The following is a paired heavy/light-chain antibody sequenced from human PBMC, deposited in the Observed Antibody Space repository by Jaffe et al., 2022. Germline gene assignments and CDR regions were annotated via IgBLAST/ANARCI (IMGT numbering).Light chain of an antibody. J-gene: IGLJ2*01. Sequence: QTVVTQEPSLTVSPGGTVTLTCASSTGAVTSGYYPNWFQQKPGQAPRALIYSTSNKHSWTPARFSGSLLGGKAALTLSGVQPEDEAEYYCLLYYGGAQHVVFGGGTKLTVL. CDR2: STS. CDR1: TGAVTSGYY. V-gene: IGLV7-43*01. CDR3: LLYYGGAQHVV.
Heavy chain of an antibody. CDR1: GFSLSTSGVG. D-gene: IGHD6-13*01. CDR2: IYWDDDK. Sequence: QITLKESGPTLVKPTQTLTLTCTFSGFSLSTSGVGVGWIRQPPGKALEWLALIYWDDDKRYSPSLKSRLTITKDTSKNQVVLTMTNMDPVDTATYYCAHWDRYSSSWAIFDYWGQGTLVTVSS. V-gene: IGHV2-5*02. J-gene: IGHJ4*02. CDR3: AHWDRYSSSWAIFDY.